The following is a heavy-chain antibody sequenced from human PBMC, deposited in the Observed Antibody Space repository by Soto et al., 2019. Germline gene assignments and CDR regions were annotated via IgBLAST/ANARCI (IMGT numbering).Heavy chain of an antibody. Sequence: GESLKISCKGSGYSFTSYWISWVRQMPGKGLEWMGRIDPSDSYTNYSPSFQGHVTISANNYATSSAASVKGRFKFSRDDSKNTAYLQMSTLKTEDTAVYYCNRGQGAPIGDYYDHGMDVWGQGTTVTVSS. CDR2: IDPSDSYT. CDR3: TAYLQMSTLKTEDTAVYYCNRGQGAPIGDYYDHGMDV. D-gene: IGHD3-10*01. J-gene: IGHJ6*02. CDR1: GYSFTSYW. V-gene: IGHV5-10-1*01.